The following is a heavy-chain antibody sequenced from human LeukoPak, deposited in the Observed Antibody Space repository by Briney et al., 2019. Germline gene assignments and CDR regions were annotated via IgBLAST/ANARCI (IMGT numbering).Heavy chain of an antibody. Sequence: GGSLRLSCAASAYTHSNSWMDSAPQATAQGLPWVASITQDGSENYYADSVKGRFTISRDNAKNSLYLQMNSIRAADTAVYFCATDSGYWAFDYWGQGTLVTVSS. D-gene: IGHD6-13*01. CDR3: ATDSGYWAFDY. V-gene: IGHV3-7*01. J-gene: IGHJ4*02. CDR1: AYTHSNSW. CDR2: ITQDGSEN.